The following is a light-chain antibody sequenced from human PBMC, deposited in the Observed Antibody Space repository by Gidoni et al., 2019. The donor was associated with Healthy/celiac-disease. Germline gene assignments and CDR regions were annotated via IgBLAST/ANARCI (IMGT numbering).Light chain of an antibody. V-gene: IGKV1-39*01. Sequence: DSQMTQSPSSLSASVGDRVTITCRASQSISSYLNWYQQKPGKAPKLLIYAASSLQSGVPSMFSGSGSGTDFTLTISSLQPADFATYYCQQSYSTPRSFGQGTKLEI. CDR2: AAS. CDR1: QSISSY. CDR3: QQSYSTPRS. J-gene: IGKJ2*03.